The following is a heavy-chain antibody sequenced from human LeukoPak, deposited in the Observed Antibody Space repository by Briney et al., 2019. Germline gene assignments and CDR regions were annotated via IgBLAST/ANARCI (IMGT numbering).Heavy chain of an antibody. V-gene: IGHV3-23*01. D-gene: IGHD3-10*02. J-gene: IGHJ6*02. CDR3: GKDLQYYVAMDV. Sequence: GGPLTLLCALSGLRFSGYPVIWVRHAPGKGLEWVAGIGSDGSTHQAASGTGRLAISRNTSRSSIYLQMNSLRAEDTALYYCGKDLQYYVAMDVWGQGATVTVSS. CDR1: GLRFSGYP. CDR2: IGSDGST.